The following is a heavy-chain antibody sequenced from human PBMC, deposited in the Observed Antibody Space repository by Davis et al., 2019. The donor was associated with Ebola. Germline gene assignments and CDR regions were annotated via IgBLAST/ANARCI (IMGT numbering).Heavy chain of an antibody. CDR1: GFTFSSYG. V-gene: IGHV3-30*18. J-gene: IGHJ4*02. CDR2: IAYNGSNK. CDR3: AKDLPGSLDY. D-gene: IGHD3-10*01. Sequence: GESLKISCAASGFTFSSYGMHWVRQAPVKGLEWVAVIAYNGSNKYYADSVKGRFTISRDNSKNTLYLQMNSLRAEDTAVYYCAKDLPGSLDYWGQGSLVTVSS.